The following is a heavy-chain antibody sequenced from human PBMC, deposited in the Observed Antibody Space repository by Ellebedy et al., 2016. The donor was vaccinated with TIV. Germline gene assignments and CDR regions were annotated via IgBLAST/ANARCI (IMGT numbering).Heavy chain of an antibody. CDR2: INPDSGGT. J-gene: IGHJ6*02. Sequence: ASVKVSCKASGYTFTDYQMHWVRQAPGQGLEWMGWINPDSGGTNFAQKFQGRITMTRDTSISTVYMELSRLRSDDTAVYYCARDLGDCSSTTCYERHQYGMDVWGQGTTVTVSS. CDR3: ARDLGDCSSTTCYERHQYGMDV. CDR1: GYTFTDYQ. V-gene: IGHV1-2*02. D-gene: IGHD2-2*01.